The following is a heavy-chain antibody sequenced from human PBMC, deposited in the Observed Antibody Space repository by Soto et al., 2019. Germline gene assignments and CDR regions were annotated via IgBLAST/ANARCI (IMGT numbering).Heavy chain of an antibody. CDR3: ARADSSSWQD. V-gene: IGHV4-59*01. CDR1: GGSISSYY. CDR2: VYYSGST. Sequence: SETLSLTCTVSGGSISSYYWSWIRQPPGKGLEWIGYVYYSGSTNYNPSLRSRVTISVDTSKNQFSLKLSSVTAADTAVYYCARADSSSWQDWGQGTLVTVSS. J-gene: IGHJ4*02. D-gene: IGHD6-13*01.